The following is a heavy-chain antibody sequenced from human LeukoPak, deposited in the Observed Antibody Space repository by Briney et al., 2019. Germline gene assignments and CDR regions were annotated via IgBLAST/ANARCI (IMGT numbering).Heavy chain of an antibody. Sequence: ASVKVSCKASGSTFTSYGISWVRQAPGQGLEWMGWISAYNGNTNYAQKLQGRVTMTTDTSTSTAYMELRSLRSDDTAVYYCARAGYCSSTSCYGGYYMDVWGKGTTVTVSS. CDR2: ISAYNGNT. CDR1: GSTFTSYG. V-gene: IGHV1-18*01. D-gene: IGHD2-2*01. CDR3: ARAGYCSSTSCYGGYYMDV. J-gene: IGHJ6*03.